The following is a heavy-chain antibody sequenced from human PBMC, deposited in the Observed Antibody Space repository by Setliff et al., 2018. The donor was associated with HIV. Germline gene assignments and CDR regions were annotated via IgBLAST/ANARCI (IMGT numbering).Heavy chain of an antibody. CDR3: TMDLPGGVSDCFDS. J-gene: IGHJ4*02. CDR2: IRSKRYGGTT. Sequence: PGGSLRLSCRTSGFSFGDFAFSWVRQTPGKGLEWIGFIRSKRYGGTTDYAASVEGRFTISRDDSQSIAYLQMNSLKTDDTGVYYCTMDLPGGVSDCFDSWGQGTLVTVSS. D-gene: IGHD2-8*02. V-gene: IGHV3-49*04. CDR1: GFSFGDFA.